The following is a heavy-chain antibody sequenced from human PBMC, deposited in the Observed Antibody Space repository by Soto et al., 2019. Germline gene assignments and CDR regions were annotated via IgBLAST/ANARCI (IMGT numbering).Heavy chain of an antibody. V-gene: IGHV4-31*03. CDR3: AKDHSLPYSSGYPGKYYFDY. D-gene: IGHD3-22*01. J-gene: IGHJ4*02. Sequence: PSETLSLTCTVSGGSISSGGYYWSWIRQHPGKGLEWIGYIYYSGSTYYNPSLKSRVTISVDTSKNQFSLKLSSVTAADTAVYYCAKDHSLPYSSGYPGKYYFDYWGQGTLVTVSS. CDR1: GGSISSGGYY. CDR2: IYYSGST.